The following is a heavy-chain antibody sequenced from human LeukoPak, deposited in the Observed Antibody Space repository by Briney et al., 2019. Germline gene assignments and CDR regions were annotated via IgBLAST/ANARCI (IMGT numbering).Heavy chain of an antibody. CDR3: AIVGGGGWFAS. V-gene: IGHV3-64*01. Sequence: QPGGSLRLSCAASGFTFSSYAIHWVRQAPGEGLEYVSAISSNGGSTYYANSVKGRFTISRDNSKNTLYLQMGSVRAEDMAVYYCAIVGGGGWFASWGQGTLVTVSS. CDR1: GFTFSSYA. J-gene: IGHJ5*01. CDR2: ISSNGGST. D-gene: IGHD4-23*01.